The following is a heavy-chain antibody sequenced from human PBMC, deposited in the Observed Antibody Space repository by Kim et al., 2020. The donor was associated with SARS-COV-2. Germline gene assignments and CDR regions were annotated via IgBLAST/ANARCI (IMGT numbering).Heavy chain of an antibody. Sequence: PSLTSRVTMSVDTSKNQFSLKLGSVTAADTAVYYCASSSIAARTYWYFDLWGRGTLVTVSS. V-gene: IGHV4-4*07. J-gene: IGHJ2*01. CDR3: ASSSIAARTYWYFDL. D-gene: IGHD6-6*01.